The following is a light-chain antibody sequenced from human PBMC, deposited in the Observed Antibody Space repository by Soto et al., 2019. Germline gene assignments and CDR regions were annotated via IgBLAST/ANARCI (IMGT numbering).Light chain of an antibody. Sequence: EIVMTQSPATLSVSPGERATLSCRASQSVSSSLAWYQHKPGQSPRLLISGASARATGIPARFSGSGSGTEFTLHISSLQAEDFAVYYCQQYNNGPPGTFGQGTKVEIK. CDR1: QSVSSS. V-gene: IGKV3-15*01. CDR2: GAS. J-gene: IGKJ1*01. CDR3: QQYNNGPPGT.